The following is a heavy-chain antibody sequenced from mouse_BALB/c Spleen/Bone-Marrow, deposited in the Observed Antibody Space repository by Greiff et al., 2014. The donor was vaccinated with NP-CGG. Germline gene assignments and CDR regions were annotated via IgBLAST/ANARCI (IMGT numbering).Heavy chain of an antibody. CDR1: GFTFSDFY. CDR3: ARSGERYGVMDY. CDR2: ISNGGTYT. Sequence: EVQLVESGGGLVKPGGSLKLSCAASGFTFSDFYMFWFRQTPEKRLEWVATISNGGTYTYYPDSVKGRFTISRDNAKNNLYLQMSSLKSEDTAMYYCARSGERYGVMDYWGQGTSVTVTS. J-gene: IGHJ4*01. D-gene: IGHD2-10*02. V-gene: IGHV5-4*02.